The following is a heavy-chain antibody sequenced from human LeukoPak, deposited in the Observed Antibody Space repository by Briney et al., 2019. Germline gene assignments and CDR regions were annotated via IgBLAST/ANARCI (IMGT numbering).Heavy chain of an antibody. D-gene: IGHD6-13*01. V-gene: IGHV4-39*01. CDR2: IYYSGST. J-gene: IGHJ4*02. Sequence: NPSETLSLTCTVSGGSISSSSYYWGWIRQPPGKGLEWIGSIYYSGSTYYNPSLKSRVTISVDTSKKQFSLKLTSVTAADTAVYYCARCIAAAGTGDYWGQGTLVTVSS. CDR1: GGSISSSSYY. CDR3: ARCIAAAGTGDY.